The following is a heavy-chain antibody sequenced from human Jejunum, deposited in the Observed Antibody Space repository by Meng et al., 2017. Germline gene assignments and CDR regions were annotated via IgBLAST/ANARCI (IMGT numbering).Heavy chain of an antibody. CDR2: IYWDNDK. Sequence: QITLKESGPSRVKPTQTPALTCTSSGFSLSTSGVGVGWIRQSTGKALEWLAVIYWDNDKRYSPSLKNRLTIDKDTSKNEVVLTMTNMDPVDTATYYCAHRRISGSPWDGGDFDYWGQGTLVTVSS. V-gene: IGHV2-5*02. CDR3: AHRRISGSPWDGGDFDY. CDR1: GFSLSTSGVG. J-gene: IGHJ4*02. D-gene: IGHD2-15*01.